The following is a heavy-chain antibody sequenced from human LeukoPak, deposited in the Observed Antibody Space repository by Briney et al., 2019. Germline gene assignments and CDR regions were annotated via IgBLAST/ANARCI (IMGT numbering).Heavy chain of an antibody. J-gene: IGHJ4*02. CDR1: GGSISSYY. V-gene: IGHV4-59*01. CDR2: IYYSGST. CDR3: ARAQEMATINPYYFDY. D-gene: IGHD5-24*01. Sequence: SETLSLTCTVSGGSISSYYWSWIRQPPGKGPEWIGYIYYSGSTNYNPSLKSRVTISVDTSKNQFSLKLSSVTAADTAVYYCARAQEMATINPYYFDYWGQGTLVTVSS.